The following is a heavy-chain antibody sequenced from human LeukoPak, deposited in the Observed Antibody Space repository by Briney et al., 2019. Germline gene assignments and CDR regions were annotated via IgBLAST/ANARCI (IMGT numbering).Heavy chain of an antibody. V-gene: IGHV4-34*01. CDR1: GESFSGYY. D-gene: IGHD6-13*01. CDR3: AGIAAGFNWFDP. CDR2: INHSGST. J-gene: IGHJ5*02. Sequence: SETLSLACAVYGESFSGYYWSWIRQPPGEGLEWIGEINHSGSTNYNPSLKSRVTISVDTSKNQFSLKLSSVTAADTAVYYCAGIAAGFNWFDPWGQGTLVTVSS.